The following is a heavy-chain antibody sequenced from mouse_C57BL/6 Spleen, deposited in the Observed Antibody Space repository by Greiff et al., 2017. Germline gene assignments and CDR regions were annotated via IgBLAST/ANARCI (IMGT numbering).Heavy chain of an antibody. CDR3: ARNWEGFAY. D-gene: IGHD4-1*01. Sequence: VKLQQPGAELVMPGASVKLSCKASGYTFTSYWMHWVKQRPGQGLEWIGEIDPSDSYTNYNQKFKGKSTLTVDKSSSTAYMQLSSLTSEDSAVYYCARNWEGFAYWGQGTLVTVSA. CDR1: GYTFTSYW. J-gene: IGHJ3*01. CDR2: IDPSDSYT. V-gene: IGHV1-69*01.